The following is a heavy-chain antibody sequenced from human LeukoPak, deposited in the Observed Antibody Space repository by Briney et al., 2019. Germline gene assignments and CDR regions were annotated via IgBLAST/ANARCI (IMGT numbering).Heavy chain of an antibody. CDR2: VNPNSGVT. CDR1: GYTFTGYY. V-gene: IGHV1-2*02. CDR3: ARSDRSSLPGDY. J-gene: IGHJ4*02. Sequence: ASVKVSCKASGYTFTGYYMHWVRQAPGQGLEWMGWVNPNSGVTNYAQKFQGRVTLTRDTSISTAYMELSRLRSDDTAVYYCARSDRSSLPGDYWGQGTLVTVSS. D-gene: IGHD6-6*01.